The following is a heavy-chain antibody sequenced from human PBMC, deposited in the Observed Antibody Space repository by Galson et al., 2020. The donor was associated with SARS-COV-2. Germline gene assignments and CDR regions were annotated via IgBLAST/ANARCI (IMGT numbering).Heavy chain of an antibody. CDR2: ISDSGGST. Sequence: GGSMRLSCAASGFTFRNYAMNWVRQAPGKGLEWISTISDSGGSTYYADSVKGRFTISRDNSKNALFLHMNSLRAEDTAVYYCAKPYFYGSGSLIDWGQGTLVTVSS. CDR3: AKPYFYGSGSLID. CDR1: GFTFRNYA. V-gene: IGHV3-23*01. J-gene: IGHJ4*02. D-gene: IGHD3-10*01.